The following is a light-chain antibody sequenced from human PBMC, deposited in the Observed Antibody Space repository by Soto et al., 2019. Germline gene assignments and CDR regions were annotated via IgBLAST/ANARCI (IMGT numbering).Light chain of an antibody. V-gene: IGKV3-15*01. CDR2: DAS. CDR1: QSVSSK. J-gene: IGKJ1*01. CDR3: QHYSTWYWT. Sequence: EIVMTQSPATLSVSPGERATLSCRASQSVSSKIAWYQQKPGQAPRLLIYDASTRDTGFPARFSGSGSGTEFTLTITSLQSEDFAVYYCQHYSTWYWTFGQGTKLEIK.